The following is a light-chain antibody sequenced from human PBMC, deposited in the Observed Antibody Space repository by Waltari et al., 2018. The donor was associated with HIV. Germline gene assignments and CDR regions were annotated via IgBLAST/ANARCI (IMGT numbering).Light chain of an antibody. Sequence: VMTQSPASLSLSPGESATLSCRASQSVSSYLAWYQQKPGQAPRLLIYGASKRATGVPARFSGSGSGTEFTLTISNLQSDDLALYYCQQYHIWSRGTFGGGTKVEIK. CDR3: QQYHIWSRGT. CDR2: GAS. CDR1: QSVSSY. J-gene: IGKJ4*01. V-gene: IGKV3-15*01.